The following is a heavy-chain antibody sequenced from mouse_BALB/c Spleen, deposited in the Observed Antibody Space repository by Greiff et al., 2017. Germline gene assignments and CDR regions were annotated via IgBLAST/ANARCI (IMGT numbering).Heavy chain of an antibody. J-gene: IGHJ2*01. CDR2: ISSGGSYT. CDR3: ARRGYGDYYLDY. D-gene: IGHD2-13*01. Sequence: EVQLVESGGDLVKPGGSLKLSCAASGFTFSSYGMSWVRQTPDKRLEWVATISSGGSYTYYPDSVKGRFTISRDNAKNTLYLQMSSLKSEDTAMYYCARRGYGDYYLDYWGQGTTLTVSS. CDR1: GFTFSSYG. V-gene: IGHV5-6*01.